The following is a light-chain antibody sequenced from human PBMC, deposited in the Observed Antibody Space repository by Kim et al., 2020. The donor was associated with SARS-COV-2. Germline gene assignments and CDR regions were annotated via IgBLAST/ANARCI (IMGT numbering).Light chain of an antibody. CDR3: HVGDSRSDHRVV. CDR2: YDS. J-gene: IGLJ2*01. V-gene: IGLV3-21*04. Sequence: PGKEARITCGVMSIGSYGVQWYQQKPVPAAVLVISYDSDRPSGIPERFSGANSGNTANLTISRVEAGDEADYYCHVGDSRSDHRVVFGGGTQLTVL. CDR1: SIGSYG.